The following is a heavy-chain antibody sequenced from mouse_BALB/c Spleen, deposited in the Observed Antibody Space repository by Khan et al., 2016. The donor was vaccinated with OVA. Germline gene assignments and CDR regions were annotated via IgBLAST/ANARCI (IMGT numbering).Heavy chain of an antibody. J-gene: IGHJ3*01. D-gene: IGHD2-14*01. Sequence: VQLQESGTELARPGASVKMSCKASGYTFTSYTIHWIKKRPGQGLEWIGYINPSNGYTNYNQKFKDKATLTTDKSSTTAYLQLRSLTSYDSAVYDCVRHGAYHRNDGWFAYWGQGTLVTVAA. V-gene: IGHV1-4*01. CDR3: VRHGAYHRNDGWFAY. CDR2: INPSNGYT. CDR1: GYTFTSYT.